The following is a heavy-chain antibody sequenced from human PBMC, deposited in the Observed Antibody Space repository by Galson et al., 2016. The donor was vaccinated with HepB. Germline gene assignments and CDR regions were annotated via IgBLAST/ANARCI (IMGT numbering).Heavy chain of an antibody. Sequence: SVKVSCKASGGTFSSYAISWVRQAPGQGLEWLGWISANSGNTIYAQKFQDRVTMTRDTSASTVSMDLRSLRSDDTAVYYCARDVQFRFDYWGQGTLVTVSS. D-gene: IGHD4-11*01. CDR3: ARDVQFRFDY. CDR1: GGTFSSYA. J-gene: IGHJ4*02. CDR2: ISANSGNT. V-gene: IGHV1-18*01.